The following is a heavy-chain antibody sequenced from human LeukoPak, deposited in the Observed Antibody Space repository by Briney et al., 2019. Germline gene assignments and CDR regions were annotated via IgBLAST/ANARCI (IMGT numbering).Heavy chain of an antibody. V-gene: IGHV1-8*01. D-gene: IGHD3-10*01. J-gene: IGHJ4*02. CDR1: RYTFTSYD. Sequence: ASVKVSCKASRYTFTSYDINWVRQATGQGLEWMGWMNPNSGNTGYAQKFQGRVTMTRNTSISTAYMELSSLRSEDTAVYYCARGPIRKVRGVIIMYYFDYWGQGTLVTVSS. CDR3: ARGPIRKVRGVIIMYYFDY. CDR2: MNPNSGNT.